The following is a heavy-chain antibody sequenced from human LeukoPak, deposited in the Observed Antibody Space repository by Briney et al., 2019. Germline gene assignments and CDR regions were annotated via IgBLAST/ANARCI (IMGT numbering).Heavy chain of an antibody. CDR1: GFTFSSHG. Sequence: GGSLRLSCVASGFTFSSHGMGWVRQGPGKGLEWVSAISGSGGSTYYADSVKGRFTISRDNSKNTLYLQMNSLRAEDTAVYYCAKDKSGMIVDNYFDYWGQGTLVTVSS. CDR2: ISGSGGST. CDR3: AKDKSGMIVDNYFDY. D-gene: IGHD3-22*01. V-gene: IGHV3-23*01. J-gene: IGHJ4*02.